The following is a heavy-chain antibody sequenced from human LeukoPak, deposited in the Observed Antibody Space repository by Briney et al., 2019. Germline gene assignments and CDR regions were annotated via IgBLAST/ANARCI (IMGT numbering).Heavy chain of an antibody. Sequence: PGGSLRLSCAASGFTLSNYAMTWVRQAPGKGLEWVSSITASGALTYYADSVKGRFTISKDNAMDTLFLQMNSLRADDSAVYYCAKDRVDGSGSQFDSWGQGSLVTVSS. J-gene: IGHJ4*02. CDR3: AKDRVDGSGSQFDS. CDR2: ITASGALT. CDR1: GFTLSNYA. V-gene: IGHV3-23*01. D-gene: IGHD3-10*01.